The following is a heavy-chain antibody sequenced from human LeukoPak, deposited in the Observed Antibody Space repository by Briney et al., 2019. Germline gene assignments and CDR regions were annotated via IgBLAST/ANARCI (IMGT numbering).Heavy chain of an antibody. J-gene: IGHJ4*02. Sequence: PSETLSLTCTVSGGSISSYYWSWIRQPPGKGLEWMGYIYYSGSTNYNPSLKRRVTISVDTSKNHFSLKLSSVTAADTAVYYCARSVSAYYYGSGSYLSIDYWGQGTLVTVSS. CDR3: ARSVSAYYYGSGSYLSIDY. D-gene: IGHD3-10*01. CDR1: GGSISSYY. CDR2: IYYSGST. V-gene: IGHV4-59*01.